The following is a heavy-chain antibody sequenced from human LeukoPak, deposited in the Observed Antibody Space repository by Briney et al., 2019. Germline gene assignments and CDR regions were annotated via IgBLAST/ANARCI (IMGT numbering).Heavy chain of an antibody. V-gene: IGHV4-34*01. J-gene: IGHJ3*02. CDR2: INHSGST. Sequence: SETLSLTCAVYGGSFSGYYWSWIRQPPGKGLEWIGEINHSGSTNYNPSLKSRLTISVDTSKNQFSLKLSSVTAADTAVYYCAREPKETYYYDSSGFAFDIWGQGTMVTVSS. CDR1: GGSFSGYY. CDR3: AREPKETYYYDSSGFAFDI. D-gene: IGHD3-22*01.